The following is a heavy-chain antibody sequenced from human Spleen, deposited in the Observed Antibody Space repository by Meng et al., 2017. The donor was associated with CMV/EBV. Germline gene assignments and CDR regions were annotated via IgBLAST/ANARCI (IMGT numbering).Heavy chain of an antibody. V-gene: IGHV3-21*01. CDR2: ISARGSYI. J-gene: IGHJ4*02. Sequence: GESLKISCVVSGFTFSSYTMNWVRQAPGKGLEWVSSISARGSYIFYADSVKGRFTISRDNAKNSLYPQMNSLTAEDTAVYYCARDDGYYFSSETYKAPFDYWGQGTLVTVSS. CDR3: ARDDGYYFSSETYKAPFDY. D-gene: IGHD3-10*01. CDR1: GFTFSSYT.